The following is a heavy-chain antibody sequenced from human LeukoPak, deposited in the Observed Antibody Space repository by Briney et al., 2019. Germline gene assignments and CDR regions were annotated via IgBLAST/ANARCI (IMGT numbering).Heavy chain of an antibody. D-gene: IGHD3-10*01. V-gene: IGHV3-9*01. CDR1: GFTFDDYA. Sequence: GGSLRLSCAASGFTFDDYAMHWVRQAPGKGLEWVSGISWKSGSIGYADSVKGRFTISRDNAKNSLYLQMNSLRAEDTALYYCAKEGGSGSPIIWGQGTLVTVSS. CDR2: ISWKSGSI. CDR3: AKEGGSGSPII. J-gene: IGHJ4*02.